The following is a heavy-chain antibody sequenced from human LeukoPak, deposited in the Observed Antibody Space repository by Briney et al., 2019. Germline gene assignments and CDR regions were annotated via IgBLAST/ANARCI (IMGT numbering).Heavy chain of an antibody. V-gene: IGHV3-23*01. CDR1: GFTFSSYA. Sequence: GGSLRLSCAASGFTFSSYAMSWVRQAPGKGLEWVSAISGSGGSTYYADSVKGRFTISRDNPKNTLYLQMNSLRAEDTAVYYCAKATMVRGDSPFDYWGQGTLVTVSS. CDR2: ISGSGGST. J-gene: IGHJ4*02. CDR3: AKATMVRGDSPFDY. D-gene: IGHD3-10*01.